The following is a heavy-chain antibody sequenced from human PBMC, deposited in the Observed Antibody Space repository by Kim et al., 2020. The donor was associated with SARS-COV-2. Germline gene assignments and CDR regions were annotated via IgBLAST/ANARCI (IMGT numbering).Heavy chain of an antibody. CDR1: GGSISSGGYY. CDR3: ARFNYFDYGYYGMDV. J-gene: IGHJ6*02. V-gene: IGHV4-31*03. D-gene: IGHD1-7*01. CDR2: IYYSGST. Sequence: SETLSLTCTVSGGSISSGGYYWSWIRQHPGKGLEWIGYIYYSGSTYYNPSLKSRVTISVDTSKNQFSLKLSSVTAADTAVYYCARFNYFDYGYYGMDVWGQGTTVTVSS.